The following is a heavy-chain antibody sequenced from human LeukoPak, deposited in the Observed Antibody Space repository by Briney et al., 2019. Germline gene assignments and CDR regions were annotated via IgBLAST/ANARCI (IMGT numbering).Heavy chain of an antibody. J-gene: IGHJ4*02. CDR3: ARDLSWGRGTYYYDSSGYLDY. V-gene: IGHV3-7*01. CDR1: GFTFSSYW. D-gene: IGHD3-22*01. Sequence: PGRSLRLSCAASGFTFSSYWMSWVRQAPGKGLEWVANIKQDGSEKYYVDSVKGRFTISRDNAKNSLYLQMNSLRAEDTAVYYCARDLSWGRGTYYYDSSGYLDYWGQGTLVTVSS. CDR2: IKQDGSEK.